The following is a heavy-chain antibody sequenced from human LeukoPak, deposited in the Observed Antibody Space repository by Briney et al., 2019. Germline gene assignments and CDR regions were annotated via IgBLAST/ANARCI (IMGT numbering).Heavy chain of an antibody. J-gene: IGHJ4*02. CDR3: ARVRDWNDPDY. V-gene: IGHV1-8*03. CDR1: GYTFTSYD. CDR2: MNPSSGNT. D-gene: IGHD1-1*01. Sequence: ASVKVSCKASGYTFTSYDINWVRQATGQGLEWMGWMNPSSGNTGYAQKFQGRVTITRNTSISTAYMELSSLRSEDTAVYYCARVRDWNDPDYWGQGTLVTVSS.